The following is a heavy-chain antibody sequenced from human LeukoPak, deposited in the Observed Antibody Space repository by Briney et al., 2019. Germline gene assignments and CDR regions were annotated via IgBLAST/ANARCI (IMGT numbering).Heavy chain of an antibody. J-gene: IGHJ4*02. D-gene: IGHD2-15*01. V-gene: IGHV1-2*02. CDR3: TRSSWDCSSGSCYSNMNFDY. CDR2: INPDKADT. CDR1: GYTFAGYY. Sequence: EASVKVSCKASGYTFAGYYIHWVRRAPGQGLEWLGWINPDKADTQTAPRFHDRVIMTTDTSLNTAYMELINLTSDDTAVYYCTRSSWDCSSGSCYSNMNFDYWGQGTLVTVSS.